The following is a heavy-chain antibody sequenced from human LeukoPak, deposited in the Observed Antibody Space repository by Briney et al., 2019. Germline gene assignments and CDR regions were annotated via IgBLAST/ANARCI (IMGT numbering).Heavy chain of an antibody. CDR3: AKAGGGSSSWYYFDY. J-gene: IGHJ4*02. Sequence: GRSLRLSCAASGFTFSSYGMHWVRQAPGKGLEWVAVISYDGSNKYYADSVKGRFTISRDNSKNTLYLQMNSLRAEDTAVYYCAKAGGGSSSWYYFDYWGQGTLVTVSS. V-gene: IGHV3-30*18. CDR1: GFTFSSYG. D-gene: IGHD6-13*01. CDR2: ISYDGSNK.